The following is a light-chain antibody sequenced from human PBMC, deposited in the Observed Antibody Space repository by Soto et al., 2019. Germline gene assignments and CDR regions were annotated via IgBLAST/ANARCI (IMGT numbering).Light chain of an antibody. CDR2: AAS. V-gene: IGKV1-39*01. J-gene: IGKJ5*01. CDR3: QQSYSTLIT. Sequence: DIQMTQTPSPLSASVAARATITCRASQSISSYLNWYQQKPGKAPKLLIYAASSLQSGVPSRFSGSGSGTDFTLTISSLQPEDFATYYCQQSYSTLITFGQGTRLEIK. CDR1: QSISSY.